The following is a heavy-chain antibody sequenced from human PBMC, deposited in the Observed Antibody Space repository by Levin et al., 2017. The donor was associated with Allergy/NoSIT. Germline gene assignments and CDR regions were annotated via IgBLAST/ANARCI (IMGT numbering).Heavy chain of an antibody. V-gene: IGHV3-48*01. Sequence: SCAASGFTFSTYRMSWVRQAPGKGLEWVSYISSSSTTIYNADSVKGRFTISRDNAKNSLYLQMNSLRAEDTAVYYCARGFQYCSGGSCLDYWGQGIVVTVSS. CDR2: ISSSSTTI. D-gene: IGHD2-15*01. CDR3: ARGFQYCSGGSCLDY. CDR1: GFTFSTYR. J-gene: IGHJ4*02.